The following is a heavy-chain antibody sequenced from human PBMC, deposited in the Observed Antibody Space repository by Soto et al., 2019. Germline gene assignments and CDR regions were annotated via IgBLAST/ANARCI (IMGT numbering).Heavy chain of an antibody. J-gene: IGHJ4*02. CDR3: ASVSGGYDSTGPFDY. CDR2: IIPIFGTA. D-gene: IGHD3-22*01. CDR1: GGTFSSYA. V-gene: IGHV1-69*01. Sequence: QVPLVQSGAEVKKPGSSVKVSCKASGGTFSSYAISWVRQAPGQGLEWMGGIIPIFGTANYAQKFQGRVTITADESTSTADMELSSLISEDTAVYYCASVSGGYDSTGPFDYWGQGTLVTVSS.